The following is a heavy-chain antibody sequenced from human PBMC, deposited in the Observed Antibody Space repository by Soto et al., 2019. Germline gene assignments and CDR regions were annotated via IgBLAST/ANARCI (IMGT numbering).Heavy chain of an antibody. V-gene: IGHV4-30-2*01. Sequence: PSETLSLTCAVSGGSISSCGYSWSWSRQPPGKGLERMGYIYRSGSTYYTPSLKRRVTIPVDRSKNQFSLKLGSVADADTAVYDCVRGGGDFSSTSCYPWFDPWGQGTLVTVS. CDR3: VRGGGDFSSTSCYPWFDP. D-gene: IGHD2-2*03. CDR1: GGSISSCGYS. J-gene: IGHJ5*02. CDR2: IYRSGST.